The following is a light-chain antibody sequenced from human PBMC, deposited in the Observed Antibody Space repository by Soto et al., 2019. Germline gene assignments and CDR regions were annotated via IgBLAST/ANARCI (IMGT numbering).Light chain of an antibody. J-gene: IGKJ5*01. V-gene: IGKV1-39*01. CDR1: QSIRSY. CDR2: AAS. Sequence: DIQMTQSPSSLSASVGDRVTITCRASQSIRSYLNWYQQKPGKAPKVLIYAASSLQSGVPSRFSGSGSGTDFTLTISSLHPEDFATYYCQQSDSTPITFGQGTRLEIK. CDR3: QQSDSTPIT.